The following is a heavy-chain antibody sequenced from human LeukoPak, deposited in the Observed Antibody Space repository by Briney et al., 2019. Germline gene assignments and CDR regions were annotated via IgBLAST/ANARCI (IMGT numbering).Heavy chain of an antibody. D-gene: IGHD4-17*01. CDR3: STTVTTLFSY. Sequence: PGGSLRLSCAASGFTFSSYGMHCVRQAPGKGLEWVAVISYDGSNKYYADSVKGRFTISRDNSKNTLYLQMNSLRAEDTAVYYCSTTVTTLFSYWGQGTLVTVSS. V-gene: IGHV3-30*03. CDR1: GFTFSSYG. J-gene: IGHJ4*02. CDR2: ISYDGSNK.